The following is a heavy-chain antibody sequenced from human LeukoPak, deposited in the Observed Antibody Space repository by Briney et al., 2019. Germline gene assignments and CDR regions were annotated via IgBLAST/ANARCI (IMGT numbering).Heavy chain of an antibody. CDR1: GFPFSNTH. Sequence: GGSLRLSCTASGFPFSNTHMHWVRQAPGQGLEWVAGISSDGNGKYYADSMKGRFTISRDNSKNTLFLQVDSLRRDDTAVYYCATEGFSSGRAGTFSIWGQGTMVTVS. V-gene: IGHV3-30*04. CDR2: ISSDGNGK. D-gene: IGHD6-19*01. CDR3: ATEGFSSGRAGTFSI. J-gene: IGHJ3*02.